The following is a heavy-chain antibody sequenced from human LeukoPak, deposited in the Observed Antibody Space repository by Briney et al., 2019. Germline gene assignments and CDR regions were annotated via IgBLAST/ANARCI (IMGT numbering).Heavy chain of an antibody. D-gene: IGHD3-10*01. CDR2: MNPNSGNT. V-gene: IGHV1-8*01. CDR1: GYTFTSYD. Sequence: GASVKVSCKASGYTFTSYDINWVRQATGQGLEWMGWMNPNSGNTGYAQKFQGRVTMTRNTSISTAYMELSSLRSEDTAVYYCARVLMYWRGGAFDIWGQGTMVTVSS. J-gene: IGHJ3*02. CDR3: ARVLMYWRGGAFDI.